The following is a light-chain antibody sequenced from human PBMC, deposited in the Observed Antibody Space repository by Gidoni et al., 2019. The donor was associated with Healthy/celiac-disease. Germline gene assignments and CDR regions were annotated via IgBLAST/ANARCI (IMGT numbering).Light chain of an antibody. CDR1: QSVSSC. CDR3: QQRSNWLGT. CDR2: DAS. Sequence: EIVLTQSPATLSLSPGERATLSCRASQSVSSCLAWYQQKPGQAPRLLIYDASNRATGIPARFSGSGSGTDFTLTISRLEPEDFAVYYCQQRSNWLGTFGQGTKVEIK. J-gene: IGKJ1*01. V-gene: IGKV3-11*01.